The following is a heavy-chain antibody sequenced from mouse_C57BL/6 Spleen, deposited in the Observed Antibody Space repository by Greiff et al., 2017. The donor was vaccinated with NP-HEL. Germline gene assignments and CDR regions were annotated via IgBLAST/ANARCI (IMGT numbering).Heavy chain of an antibody. Sequence: VQLKESGPELVKPGASVKISCKASGYSFTGYFMNWVMQSHGKSLEWIGRINPYNGDTFYNQKFKGKATLTVDKSSSTAHMELRSLTSEDSAVYYCARRGGSSYGAMDDWGQGTSVTVSS. CDR3: ARRGGSSYGAMDD. D-gene: IGHD1-1*01. V-gene: IGHV1-20*01. CDR1: GYSFTGYF. J-gene: IGHJ4*01. CDR2: INPYNGDT.